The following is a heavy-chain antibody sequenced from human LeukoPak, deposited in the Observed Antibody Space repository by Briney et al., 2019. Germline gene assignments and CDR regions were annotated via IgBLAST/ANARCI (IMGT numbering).Heavy chain of an antibody. CDR3: AKRGVVIRVILVGFHKEAYYFDS. D-gene: IGHD3-22*01. Sequence: GGSLRLSCSVSGITLSNYGMTWVRQAPGKGLEWVAGISDTGARTTYADSVNGRFTISRDNPKNTLYLQMNSLRAEDTAVYFCAKRGVVIRVILVGFHKEAYYFDSWGQGALVTVSS. CDR1: GITLSNYG. J-gene: IGHJ4*02. V-gene: IGHV3-23*01. CDR2: ISDTGART.